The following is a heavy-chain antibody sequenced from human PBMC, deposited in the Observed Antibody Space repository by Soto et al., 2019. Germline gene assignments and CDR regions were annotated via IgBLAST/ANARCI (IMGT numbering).Heavy chain of an antibody. CDR3: AREWDNKSEHSSGWSDDL. V-gene: IGHV1-18*01. CDR1: GYTFSSYG. Sequence: ASVKVSCKASGYTFSSYGISWVRQAPGQGLEWMGWISGYSGHTYYAQKFQGRVTMTTDTSTNTVYMELRSLRSDDTAVYYCAREWDNKSEHSSGWSDDLWGQGTLVTV. D-gene: IGHD6-19*01. CDR2: ISGYSGHT. J-gene: IGHJ4*02.